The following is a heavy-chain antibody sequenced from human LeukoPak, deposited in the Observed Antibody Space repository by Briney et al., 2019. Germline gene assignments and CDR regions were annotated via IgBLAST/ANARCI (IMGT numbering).Heavy chain of an antibody. J-gene: IGHJ4*02. V-gene: IGHV4-34*01. CDR3: ARAPVAKQRGKPFDY. CDR1: GGSFIGYY. D-gene: IGHD5-12*01. CDR2: INHSGST. Sequence: SSETLSLTCAVYGGSFIGYYWSWIRQPPGKGLEWIGEINHSGSTNYNPSLKSRVTISVDTSKNQFSLKLSSVTAADTAVYYCARAPVAKQRGKPFDYWGQGTLVTVSS.